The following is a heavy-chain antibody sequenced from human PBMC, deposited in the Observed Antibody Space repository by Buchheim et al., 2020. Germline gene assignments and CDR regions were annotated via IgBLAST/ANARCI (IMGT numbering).Heavy chain of an antibody. CDR3: ARGGGLVPAAISRSGFDP. Sequence: QLQLQESGSGLVKPSQTLSLTCAVSGGSISSGGYSWSWIRQPPGKGLEWIGYIYHSGSTYYNPSLKSRVTISVDRSKKQFSLKLSSVTAAATAVYYCARGGGLVPAAISRSGFDPWGQGTL. J-gene: IGHJ5*02. CDR1: GGSISSGGYS. CDR2: IYHSGST. D-gene: IGHD2-2*02. V-gene: IGHV4-30-2*01.